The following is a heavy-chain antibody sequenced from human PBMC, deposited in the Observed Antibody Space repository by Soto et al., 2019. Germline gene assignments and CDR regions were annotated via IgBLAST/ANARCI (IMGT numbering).Heavy chain of an antibody. D-gene: IGHD6-13*01. J-gene: IGHJ6*02. CDR2: IWYDGSNK. CDR3: ARDSSWYVDYYYYGMDV. V-gene: IGHV3-33*01. CDR1: GFTFSSYG. Sequence: GGSLRLSCAASGFTFSSYGMHWVRQAPGKGLEWVAVIWYDGSNKYYADSVKGRFTISRDNSKNTLYLQMNSLRAEDTAVYYCARDSSWYVDYYYYGMDVWGQGTTVTVSS.